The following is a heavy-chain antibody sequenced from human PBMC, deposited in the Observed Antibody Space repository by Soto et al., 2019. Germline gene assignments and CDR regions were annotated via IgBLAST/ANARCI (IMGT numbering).Heavy chain of an antibody. D-gene: IGHD3-9*01. Sequence: GGSLRLSCAASGFTVSSNYMSWVRQAPGKGLEWVSVIYSGGSTYYADSVKGRFTISRDNSKNTLYLQMNSLRAEDTAVYYCARVHPHYDILTGYYKYDAFDIWGQGTMVTVSS. V-gene: IGHV3-66*01. CDR2: IYSGGST. J-gene: IGHJ3*02. CDR1: GFTVSSNY. CDR3: ARVHPHYDILTGYYKYDAFDI.